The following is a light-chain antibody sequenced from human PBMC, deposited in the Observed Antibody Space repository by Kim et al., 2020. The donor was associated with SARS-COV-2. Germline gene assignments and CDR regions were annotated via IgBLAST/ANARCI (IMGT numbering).Light chain of an antibody. V-gene: IGLV2-18*02. CDR3: FSWTSSNTYV. J-gene: IGLJ1*01. Sequence: GQSVTNSCTGTSSDVGRYDRVSWYQQPPDTAPKHMIYEVSDRPSGVPDRFSGSKSGNTASLTISGLQAEDEADYYCFSWTSSNTYVFGTGTKVTVL. CDR1: SSDVGRYDR. CDR2: EVS.